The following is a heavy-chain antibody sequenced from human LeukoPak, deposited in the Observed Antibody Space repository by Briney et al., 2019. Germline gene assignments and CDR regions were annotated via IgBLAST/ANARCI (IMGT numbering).Heavy chain of an antibody. J-gene: IGHJ4*02. CDR2: ISSSSSYI. V-gene: IGHV3-21*01. Sequence: GGSLRLSCAASGFTFSSYSMNWVRQAPGKGLEWVSSISSSSSYIYYADSVKGRFTISRDNSKNTLYLQMNSLRAEDTAVYYCARQDSSGWYGYWGQGTLVTVSS. CDR1: GFTFSSYS. CDR3: ARQDSSGWYGY. D-gene: IGHD6-19*01.